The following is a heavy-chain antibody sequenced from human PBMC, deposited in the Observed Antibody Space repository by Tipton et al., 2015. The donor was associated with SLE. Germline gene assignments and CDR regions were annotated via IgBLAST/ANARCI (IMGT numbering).Heavy chain of an antibody. V-gene: IGHV3-11*04. CDR3: ARTTKYYDFWSGYPALGDYYYMDV. CDR2: ISGSGGDR. Sequence: SLRLSCAASGFSFSDHYINWIRQTPGKGLEWLSYISGSGGDRSYADSVKGRFTISRDNARNSLYLQMNSLRAEDTAVYYCARTTKYYDFWSGYPALGDYYYMDVWGKGTTVTVSS. J-gene: IGHJ6*03. D-gene: IGHD3-3*01. CDR1: GFSFSDHY.